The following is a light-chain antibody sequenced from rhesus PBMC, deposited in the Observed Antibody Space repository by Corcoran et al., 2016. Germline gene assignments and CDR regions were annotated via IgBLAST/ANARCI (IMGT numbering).Light chain of an antibody. J-gene: IGKJ1*01. CDR1: QGISTW. CDR3: QQFNTAPWT. Sequence: DIQMTQSPSSLSASVGNRVTITCRTSQGISTWLAWYQQKPGKAPTLLIYKASTLQSGVTSRFRGSGAGTDYTLTISILQPEDFAADYCQQFNTAPWTFGQGTKVEIK. V-gene: IGKV1-21*01. CDR2: KAS.